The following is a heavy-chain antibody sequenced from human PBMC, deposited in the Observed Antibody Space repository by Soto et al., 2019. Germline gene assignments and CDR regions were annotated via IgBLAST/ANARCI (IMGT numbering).Heavy chain of an antibody. CDR2: ISGSGGST. CDR1: GFTFSSYA. D-gene: IGHD1-26*01. V-gene: IGHV3-23*01. J-gene: IGHJ5*02. Sequence: GGSLRLSXAASGFTFSSYAMSWVRQAPGKGLEWVSAISGSGGSTYYADSVKGRFTISGDNSKNTLYLQMNSLRAEDTAVYYCAKHTPVGVYNWFDPWGQGTLVTVSS. CDR3: AKHTPVGVYNWFDP.